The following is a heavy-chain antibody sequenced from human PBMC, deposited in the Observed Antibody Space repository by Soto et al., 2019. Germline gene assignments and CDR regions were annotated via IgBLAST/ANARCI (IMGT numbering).Heavy chain of an antibody. Sequence: GGSLRLSCAASGFTFDDYAMHWVRQAPGKGLEWVSGISWNSGSIGYADSVKGRFTISRDNAKNSLYLQMNSLRAEDTALYYCAKDSNRYYYMDVWGKGTTVTVSS. V-gene: IGHV3-9*01. CDR3: AKDSNRYYYMDV. CDR1: GFTFDDYA. J-gene: IGHJ6*03. CDR2: ISWNSGSI.